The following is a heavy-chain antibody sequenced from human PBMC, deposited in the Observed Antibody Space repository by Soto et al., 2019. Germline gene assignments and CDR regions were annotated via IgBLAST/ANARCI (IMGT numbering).Heavy chain of an antibody. CDR2: ISYDGSSK. Sequence: GGSLRLSCAASGFTFSSYGMHWVRQAPGKGLEWVAVISYDGSSKYYADSVKGRFTISRDNSKNTLYLQMNSLRAEDTAVYYCAKDLPYSSGISDYWGQGTLVTVSS. D-gene: IGHD6-25*01. V-gene: IGHV3-30*18. CDR3: AKDLPYSSGISDY. J-gene: IGHJ4*02. CDR1: GFTFSSYG.